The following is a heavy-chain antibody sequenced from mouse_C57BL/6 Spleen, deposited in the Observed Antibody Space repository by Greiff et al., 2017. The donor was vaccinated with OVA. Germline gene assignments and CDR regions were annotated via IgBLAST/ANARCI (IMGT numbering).Heavy chain of an antibody. J-gene: IGHJ3*01. V-gene: IGHV1-64*01. CDR2: IHPNSGST. CDR3: ARGVIYYDYDGRVAY. Sequence: QVQLQQPGAELVKPGASVKLSCKASGYTFTSYWMHWVKLRPGQGLEWIGMIHPNSGSTNYNEKFKSKATLTVDKSSSTAYMQLSSLTSEDSAVYYCARGVIYYDYDGRVAYWGQGTLVTVSA. D-gene: IGHD2-4*01. CDR1: GYTFTSYW.